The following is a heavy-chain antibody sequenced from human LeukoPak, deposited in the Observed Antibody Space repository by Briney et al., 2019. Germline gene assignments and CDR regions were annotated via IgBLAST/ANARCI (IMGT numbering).Heavy chain of an antibody. CDR3: ARDGYDFWSGYWVGYMDV. V-gene: IGHV4-31*03. D-gene: IGHD3-3*01. CDR1: GGSISGGGYY. CDR2: IYYSGST. Sequence: SQTLSLTCTVSGGSISGGGYYWSWIRQHPGKGLEWIGYIYYSGSTYYHPSLKSRVTISVDTSKNQFSLQLSSVTAADTVVYYCARDGYDFWSGYWVGYMDVWGKGTTVTVSS. J-gene: IGHJ6*03.